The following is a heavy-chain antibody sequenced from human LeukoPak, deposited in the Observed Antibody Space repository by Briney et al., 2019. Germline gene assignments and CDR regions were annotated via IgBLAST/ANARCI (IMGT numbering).Heavy chain of an antibody. CDR3: ARADSSSWPGEAFDA. CDR2: IKQDGSEK. D-gene: IGHD6-13*01. J-gene: IGHJ3*01. V-gene: IGHV3-7*04. CDR1: GFTFSSYW. Sequence: PGGSLRLSCAASGFTFSSYWMSWVRQAPGKGLEWVANIKQDGSEKYYVDSVKGRFTISRDNSKNTLYLQMSSLRAEDTAVYYCARADSSSWPGEAFDAWGQGTMVTVSS.